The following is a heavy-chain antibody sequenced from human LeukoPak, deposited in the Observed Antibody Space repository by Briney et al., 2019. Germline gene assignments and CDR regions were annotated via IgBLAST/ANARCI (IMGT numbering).Heavy chain of an antibody. Sequence: GESLQISCKGSGCSFTSHWITWGRQMPGKGLEWRGRIDPSDSYTNYSTSFQGHVTISADKSISTAYLQWSSLRASDTAMYYCARLMSGSASFDYWGQGTLLTVSS. V-gene: IGHV5-10-1*01. CDR3: ARLMSGSASFDY. D-gene: IGHD6-19*01. CDR2: IDPSDSYT. J-gene: IGHJ4*02. CDR1: GCSFTSHW.